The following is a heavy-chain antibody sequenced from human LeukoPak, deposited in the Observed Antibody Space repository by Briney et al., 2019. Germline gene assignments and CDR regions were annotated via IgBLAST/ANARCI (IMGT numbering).Heavy chain of an antibody. CDR2: ISGSSSYI. D-gene: IGHD6-13*01. CDR1: GFTFSSYS. J-gene: IGHJ3*02. V-gene: IGHV3-21*01. Sequence: GGSLRLSCAASGFTFSSYSMNWVRQAPGKGLEWVSSISGSSSYIYYADSIKGRFTVSRDNAKNSLYLQMNSLRAEDTAVYYCARDKKIAAAGSGAFDIWGQGTMVTVSS. CDR3: ARDKKIAAAGSGAFDI.